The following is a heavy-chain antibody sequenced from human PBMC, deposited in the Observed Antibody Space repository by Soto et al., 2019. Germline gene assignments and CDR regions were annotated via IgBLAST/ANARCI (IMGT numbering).Heavy chain of an antibody. CDR3: ARDLGYCNSSGCFRNWFDP. Sequence: QVQLVQSGAEVKTPGASVKVSCRASGYSFRTHGISWVRQAPGQGLEWMGWISTYDDKTNFPQKFQGRITMTTDTTTSTAYMEVRSLRSDDTAVDFCARDLGYCNSSGCFRNWFDPWGQGTLVTVSS. CDR2: ISTYDDKT. J-gene: IGHJ5*02. CDR1: GYSFRTHG. D-gene: IGHD2-15*01. V-gene: IGHV1-18*01.